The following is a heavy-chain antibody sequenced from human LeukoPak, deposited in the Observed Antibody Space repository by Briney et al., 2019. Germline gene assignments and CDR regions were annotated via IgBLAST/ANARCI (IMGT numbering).Heavy chain of an antibody. CDR2: IKQDGREK. J-gene: IGHJ4*02. Sequence: PGGSLRLSCAASGFTFSSYWMNWVRQAPGKGLEWVANIKQDGREKYYVGSVKGRFTISRDNAKSSVYLQMNSLRAEDTAGDYCVRDHQWREGTFWGQGTLVTVPS. CDR3: VRDHQWREGTF. D-gene: IGHD6-19*01. CDR1: GFTFSSYW. V-gene: IGHV3-7*04.